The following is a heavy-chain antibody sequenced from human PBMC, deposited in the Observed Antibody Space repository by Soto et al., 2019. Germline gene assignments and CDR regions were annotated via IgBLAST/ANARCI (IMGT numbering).Heavy chain of an antibody. V-gene: IGHV3-7*01. CDR2: IKQDGSDT. Sequence: GGSLRLSCAASGFTFSNYWMTWVRQAPGKGLEWVANIKQDGSDTNYVDSVEGRFTVSRDDAKNSLYLQMDSLGGEDTALYFCVRLCVTGCYVSRSDHWGQGTLVTVSS. CDR1: GFTFSNYW. D-gene: IGHD2-2*01. J-gene: IGHJ4*02. CDR3: VRLCVTGCYVSRSDH.